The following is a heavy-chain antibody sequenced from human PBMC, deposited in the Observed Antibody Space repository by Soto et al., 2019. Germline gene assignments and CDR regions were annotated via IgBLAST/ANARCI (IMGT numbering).Heavy chain of an antibody. Sequence: SQTLSLTCAISGDSVSSNSAAWNWIRQSPSRGPEWLGRTYYRSKWYNDYAVSVKSRITINPDTSKNQFSLQLNSVTPEDTAVYYCAKSTPYAYVWGSYRYRAFDIWGQGTMVTVSS. CDR2: TYYRSKWYN. D-gene: IGHD3-16*02. V-gene: IGHV6-1*01. CDR1: GDSVSSNSAA. CDR3: AKSTPYAYVWGSYRYRAFDI. J-gene: IGHJ3*02.